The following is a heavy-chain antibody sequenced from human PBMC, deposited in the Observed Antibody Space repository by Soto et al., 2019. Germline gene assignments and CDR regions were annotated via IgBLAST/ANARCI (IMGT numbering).Heavy chain of an antibody. Sequence: SETLSLTCTVSGGSISSGGYYWSWIRQHPGKGLEWIGYIYYSGSTYYNPSLKSRVTISVDTSKNQFSLKLSSVTAADTAVNYCARGGFSYDSSGYYCDYWGQGTLVTVSS. D-gene: IGHD3-22*01. CDR2: IYYSGST. V-gene: IGHV4-31*03. CDR1: GGSISSGGYY. CDR3: ARGGFSYDSSGYYCDY. J-gene: IGHJ4*02.